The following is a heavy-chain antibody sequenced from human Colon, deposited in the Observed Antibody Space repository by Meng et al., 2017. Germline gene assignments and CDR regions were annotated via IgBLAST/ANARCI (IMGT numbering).Heavy chain of an antibody. CDR1: GGYFSGFY. J-gene: IGHJ5*02. Sequence: QVQIQQGGSGLVKPSQTLSLTCAGSGGYFSGFYWSWIRQPPGKGLEWIGEIDHFGISNYNSSLKGRLTMSVDTSKKQISLTLTSVTAADTAVYYCATGLRHGDWFDPWGPGTLVTVSS. CDR3: ATGLRHGDWFDP. CDR2: IDHFGIS. D-gene: IGHD4-17*01. V-gene: IGHV4-34*02.